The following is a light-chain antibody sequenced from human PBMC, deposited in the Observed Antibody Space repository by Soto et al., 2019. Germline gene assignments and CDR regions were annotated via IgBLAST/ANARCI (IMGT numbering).Light chain of an antibody. V-gene: IGKV1-39*01. CDR3: QQSYTTPV. J-gene: IGKJ2*01. CDR2: AAS. CDR1: QSISRS. Sequence: DIQMTQSPSALAASVGDRVTFTCRATQSISRSLNWYQQKPGKAPKLLIYAASTLQSGVPSRFSGSGSGTDFSLTINSLQPEDAATYYLQQSYTTPVFGQGTKLEIK.